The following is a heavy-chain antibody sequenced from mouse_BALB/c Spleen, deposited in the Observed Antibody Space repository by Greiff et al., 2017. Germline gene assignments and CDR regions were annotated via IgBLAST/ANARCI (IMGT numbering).Heavy chain of an antibody. D-gene: IGHD1-1*01. CDR1: GYTFTSYY. V-gene: IGHV1S56*01. J-gene: IGHJ2*01. CDR2: IYPGNVNT. CDR3: ARRDGSSGYFDY. Sequence: QVQLQQSGPELVKPGASVRISCKASGYTFTSYYIHWVKQRPGQGLEWIGWIYPGNVNTKYNEKFKGKATLTADKSSSTAYMQLSSLTSEDSAVYFCARRDGSSGYFDYWGQGTTLTVSS.